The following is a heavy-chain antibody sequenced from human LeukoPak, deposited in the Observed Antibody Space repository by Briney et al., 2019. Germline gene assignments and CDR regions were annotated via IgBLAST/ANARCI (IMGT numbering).Heavy chain of an antibody. CDR1: GGTFSSYA. CDR3: ARGTVTDYYYYYGMDV. D-gene: IGHD4-17*01. J-gene: IGHJ6*02. V-gene: IGHV1-69*13. CDR2: IIPIFGTA. Sequence: SVNVSCKASGGTFSSYAISWVRQAPGQGLEWMGGIIPIFGTANYAQKFQGRVTITADESTSTAYMELSSLRSEDTAVYYCARGTVTDYYYYYGMDVWGQGTTVTVSS.